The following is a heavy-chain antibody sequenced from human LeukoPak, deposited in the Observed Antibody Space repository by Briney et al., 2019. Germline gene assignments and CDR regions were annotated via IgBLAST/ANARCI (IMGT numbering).Heavy chain of an antibody. CDR1: GGSISSGGYC. V-gene: IGHV4-31*03. Sequence: SETLSLTRTVSGGSISSGGYCWSWIRQHPGKGLEWIGYIYYSGSTYYNPSLKSRVTISVDTSKNQFSLKLSSVTAADTAVYYCARVPSIAAAGSWFDPWGQGTLVTVSS. D-gene: IGHD6-13*01. CDR3: ARVPSIAAAGSWFDP. CDR2: IYYSGST. J-gene: IGHJ5*02.